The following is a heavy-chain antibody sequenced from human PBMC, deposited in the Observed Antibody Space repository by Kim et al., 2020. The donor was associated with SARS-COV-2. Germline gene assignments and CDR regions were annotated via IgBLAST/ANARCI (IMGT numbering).Heavy chain of an antibody. Sequence: GGSLRLSCAASGFTFSSYAMSWVRQAPGKGLEWVSAISGSGGSTYYADSVKGRFTISRDNSKNTLYLQMNSLRAEDTAVYYCAKGLVPAATRNAYYYDSSGYFLESRDYWGQGTLVTVSS. CDR1: GFTFSSYA. CDR2: ISGSGGST. D-gene: IGHD3-22*01. V-gene: IGHV3-23*01. J-gene: IGHJ4*02. CDR3: AKGLVPAATRNAYYYDSSGYFLESRDY.